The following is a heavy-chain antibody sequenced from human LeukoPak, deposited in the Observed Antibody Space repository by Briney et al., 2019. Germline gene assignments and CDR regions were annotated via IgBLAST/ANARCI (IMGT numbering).Heavy chain of an antibody. Sequence: ASVKVSCKASGYTFTGYYMHWVRQAPGQGLEWMGWINPNTGGTNYAQKFQGRVTMTRDTSISTAYMELSRLRSDDTAVYYCARGWGILTGNGRFDPWGQGTLVTVSS. CDR1: GYTFTGYY. CDR2: INPNTGGT. D-gene: IGHD3-9*01. CDR3: ARGWGILTGNGRFDP. V-gene: IGHV1-2*02. J-gene: IGHJ5*02.